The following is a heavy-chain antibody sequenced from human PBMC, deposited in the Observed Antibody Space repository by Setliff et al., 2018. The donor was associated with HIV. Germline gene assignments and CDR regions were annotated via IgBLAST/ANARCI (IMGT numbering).Heavy chain of an antibody. D-gene: IGHD2-21*02. J-gene: IGHJ4*02. CDR2: IYKSGTT. V-gene: IGHV4-59*08. CDR1: GGSVNSYH. Sequence: SETLSLTCSVSGGSVNSYHWSWIRQPPGKGLEWIGYIYKSGTTNYSPSLKSRVAISAGPSKNQFSLKLTSVTAADTAVYYCGRLSETAMASFDSWGQGILVTVSS. CDR3: GRLSETAMASFDS.